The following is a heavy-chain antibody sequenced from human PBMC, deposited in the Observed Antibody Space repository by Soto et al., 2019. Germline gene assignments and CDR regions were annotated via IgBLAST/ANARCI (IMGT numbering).Heavy chain of an antibody. V-gene: IGHV3-30-3*01. D-gene: IGHD1-26*01. CDR2: ISYDGSNK. Sequence: PGGSLRLSCAASGFTFSSYAMHWVRQAPGKGLEWVAVISYDGSNKYYADSVKGRFTISRDNSKNTLYLQMNSLRAEDTAVYYSARGWELLPGEYCLDYWGQGTLVTV. CDR1: GFTFSSYA. J-gene: IGHJ4*02. CDR3: ARGWELLPGEYCLDY.